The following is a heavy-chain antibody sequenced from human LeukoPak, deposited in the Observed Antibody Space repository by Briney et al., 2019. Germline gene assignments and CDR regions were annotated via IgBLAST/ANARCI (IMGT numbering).Heavy chain of an antibody. D-gene: IGHD3-10*01. V-gene: IGHV3-20*04. J-gene: IGHJ6*03. CDR3: ATSSGSYYKPLNYYYYYMDV. CDR2: INWSGGST. Sequence: PGGSLRLSCAASGFTFDDYGMSWVRQAPGKGLEWVSGINWSGGSTGYADSVRGRFTISRDNAKNSLYLQMNSLRAEDTALYYCATSSGSYYKPLNYYYYYMDVWGKGTTVTVSS. CDR1: GFTFDDYG.